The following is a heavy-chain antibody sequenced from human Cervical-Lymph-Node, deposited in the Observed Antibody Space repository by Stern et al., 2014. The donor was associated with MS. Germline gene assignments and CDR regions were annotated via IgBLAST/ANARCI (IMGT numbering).Heavy chain of an antibody. CDR1: GFKFSIYW. CDR2: IYPVDSET. CDR3: ARQTTAWASDV. D-gene: IGHD1-14*01. J-gene: IGHJ4*02. Sequence: EVQLVESGAELIRPGESLKISCKGSGFKFSIYWIAWVRQMPGKGLEWMGFIYPVDSETRYSPSFQGQVTMSADKSTSTAYLQWSSLNASDTAMYFCARQTTAWASDVWGQGTLVTVSS. V-gene: IGHV5-51*01.